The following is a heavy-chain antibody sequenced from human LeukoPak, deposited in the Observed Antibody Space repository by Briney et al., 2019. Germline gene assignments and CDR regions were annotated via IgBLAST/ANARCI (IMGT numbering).Heavy chain of an antibody. J-gene: IGHJ4*02. Sequence: GGSLRLSCAASGFTFSSYAMSWVRQAPGKGLEWVSAISGSGGSTYYADSVKGRFTISRDNSKNTLYLQMNSLRAEDTAVYNCAKGFVAAAGSPGYYFDYWGQGTLVTVSS. CDR3: AKGFVAAAGSPGYYFDY. CDR2: ISGSGGST. D-gene: IGHD6-13*01. CDR1: GFTFSSYA. V-gene: IGHV3-23*01.